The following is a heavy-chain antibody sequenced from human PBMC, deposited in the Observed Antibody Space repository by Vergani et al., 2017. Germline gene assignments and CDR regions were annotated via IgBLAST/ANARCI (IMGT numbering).Heavy chain of an antibody. CDR1: GGSISSGGYY. CDR2: IYYSGST. Sequence: QLQLQESGPGLVKPSETLSLTCTVPGGSISSGGYYWSWIRQHPGKGLEWIGYIYYSGSTYYNPSLKSRVTISVDTSKNQFSLKLSSVTAADTAVYYCARGGGGDYVLDYWGQGTLVTVSS. D-gene: IGHD4-17*01. J-gene: IGHJ4*02. CDR3: ARGGGGDYVLDY. V-gene: IGHV4-31*03.